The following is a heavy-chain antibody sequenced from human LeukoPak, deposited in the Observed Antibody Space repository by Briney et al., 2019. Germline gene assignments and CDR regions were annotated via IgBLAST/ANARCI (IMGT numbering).Heavy chain of an antibody. Sequence: ASVKVSYKASGYTFTSYGISWVRQAPGQGLEWMGWISAYNGNTNYAQKLQGRVTMTTDTSTSTTYMELRSLRSDDTAVYYCARGSAVYGDYKTYYFDYWGQGTLVTVSS. D-gene: IGHD4-17*01. CDR3: ARGSAVYGDYKTYYFDY. J-gene: IGHJ4*02. CDR2: ISAYNGNT. CDR1: GYTFTSYG. V-gene: IGHV1-18*01.